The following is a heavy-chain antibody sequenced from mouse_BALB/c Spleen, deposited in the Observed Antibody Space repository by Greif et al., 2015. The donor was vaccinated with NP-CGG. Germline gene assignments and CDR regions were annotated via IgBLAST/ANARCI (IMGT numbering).Heavy chain of an antibody. V-gene: IGHV1S22*01. CDR2: IYPGSGST. CDR1: GYTFTSYW. Sequence: LKQSGSELVRPGASVKLSCKASGYTFTSYWMHWVKQRHGQGLEWIGNIYPGSGSTNYDEKFKSKGTLTVDTSSSTAYMHLSSLTSEDSAVYYCTREGRCTYGSPWFAYWGQGTLVTVSA. CDR3: TREGRCTYGSPWFAY. J-gene: IGHJ3*01. D-gene: IGHD1-1*01.